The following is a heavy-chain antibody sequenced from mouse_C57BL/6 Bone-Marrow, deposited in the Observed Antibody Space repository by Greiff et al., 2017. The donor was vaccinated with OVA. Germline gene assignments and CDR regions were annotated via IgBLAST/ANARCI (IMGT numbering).Heavy chain of an antibody. CDR2: IDPETGGT. CDR3: TSGYRNYYAMDD. Sequence: QVQLQQSGAELVRPGASVTLSCKASGYTFTDYEMHWVKQTPVHGLEWIGAIDPETGGTAYNQKFKGKAILTADKSSSTAYMELRSLASEDSAVYYCTSGYRNYYAMDDWGQGTSVTVSS. CDR1: GYTFTDYE. V-gene: IGHV1-15*01. D-gene: IGHD2-1*01. J-gene: IGHJ4*01.